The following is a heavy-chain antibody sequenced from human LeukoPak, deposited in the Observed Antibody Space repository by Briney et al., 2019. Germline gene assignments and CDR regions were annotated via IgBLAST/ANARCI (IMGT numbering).Heavy chain of an antibody. CDR3: ARVSGGSGSPLIDY. V-gene: IGHV4-59*01. CDR2: IYYSGST. CDR1: GGSISSYY. Sequence: SETLSLTCTVSGGSISSYYWSWIRQPPGKGLEWIGYIYYSGSTNYNPSLKSRVTISVDTSKNQFSLKLSSVTAADTAVYYRARVSGGSGSPLIDYWGQGTLVTVSS. D-gene: IGHD3-10*01. J-gene: IGHJ4*02.